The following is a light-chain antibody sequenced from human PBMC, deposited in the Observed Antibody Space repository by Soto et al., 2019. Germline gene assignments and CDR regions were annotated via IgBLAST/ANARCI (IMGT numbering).Light chain of an antibody. CDR1: QVISSW. CDR3: PQASSFPLT. CDR2: GAT. Sequence: IQMTQSPSSVSAAVGDRVTITCRASQVISSWLAWYQQRPGTAPKLLIYGATTLGSGVPSRFSGSETGTAFTLTITSLQTEDSAIYYCPQASSFPLTFGGGTKGEIQ. V-gene: IGKV1-12*01. J-gene: IGKJ4*01.